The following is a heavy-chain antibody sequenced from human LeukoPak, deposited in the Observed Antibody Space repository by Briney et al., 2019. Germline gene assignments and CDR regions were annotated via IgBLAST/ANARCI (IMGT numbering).Heavy chain of an antibody. Sequence: SETLSLTCTVSGGSISSYYWSWIRQPPGKGLEWIGYIYSSGHTNYNPSLKNRDTISVDTSKNQFSLNLTSVTAADTAVYYCARHFSGAAAPLPFDYWGQGTLVTVSS. CDR3: ARHFSGAAAPLPFDY. D-gene: IGHD6-13*01. CDR2: IYSSGHT. J-gene: IGHJ4*02. CDR1: GGSISSYY. V-gene: IGHV4-59*08.